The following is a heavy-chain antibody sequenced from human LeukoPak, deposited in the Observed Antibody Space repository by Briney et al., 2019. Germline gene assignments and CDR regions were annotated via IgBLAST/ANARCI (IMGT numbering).Heavy chain of an antibody. CDR3: ARKPGTTVYFDY. D-gene: IGHD1-7*01. V-gene: IGHV1-46*01. CDR2: INPSGGST. CDR1: GYTFTSYC. Sequence: ASVKVSCKASGYTFTSYCMHWVRQAPGQGLEWMGIINPSGGSTSYAQKFQGRVTMTRDTSTSTVYMELSSLRSEDTAVYYCARKPGTTVYFDYWGQGTLVTVSS. J-gene: IGHJ4*02.